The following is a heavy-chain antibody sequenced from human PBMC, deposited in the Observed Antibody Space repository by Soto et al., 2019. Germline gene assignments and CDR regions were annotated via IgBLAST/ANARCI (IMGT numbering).Heavy chain of an antibody. D-gene: IGHD6-19*01. CDR1: GYTFTSYG. J-gene: IGHJ6*02. Sequence: ASVKVSCKASGYTFTSYGISWVRQAPGQGLEWMGWISAYNGNTNYAQKLQGRVTMTTDTSTSTAYMELRSLRSDDTAVYYCARGRFDSSGWYTGPETKKYGMDVWGQGTTVTVSS. V-gene: IGHV1-18*01. CDR3: ARGRFDSSGWYTGPETKKYGMDV. CDR2: ISAYNGNT.